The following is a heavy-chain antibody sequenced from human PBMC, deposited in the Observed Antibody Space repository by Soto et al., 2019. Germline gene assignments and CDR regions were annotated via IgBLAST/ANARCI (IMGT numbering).Heavy chain of an antibody. J-gene: IGHJ5*02. D-gene: IGHD3-3*01. Sequence: SETLSLTCDVHGESLSGYSWSWIRQPPGKGLEWIGEINFRGTTNYHPSLKSRVSMSVDTSKNQISLNMSSVTAADTALYFCTRKLEASIRLVEWFSYKWFDPWGPGTLVTVSS. CDR2: INFRGTT. V-gene: IGHV4-34*01. CDR3: TRKLEASIRLVEWFSYKWFDP. CDR1: GESLSGYS.